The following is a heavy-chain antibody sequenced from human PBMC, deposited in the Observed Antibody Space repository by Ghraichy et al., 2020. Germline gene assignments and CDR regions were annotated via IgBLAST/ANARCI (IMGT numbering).Heavy chain of an antibody. V-gene: IGHV3-7*01. CDR1: GFTFSGYW. D-gene: IGHD6-25*01. Sequence: GGSLRLSCAASGFTFSGYWMSWVRQAPGKGLEWVASIKQDGSEEHYVDSVKGRFTISRDNAKNSLSLQMNSLRAEDTAGYYCAKNIVAAGKYYYYYYDMDVWGQGTTVTVSS. CDR3: AKNIVAAGKYYYYYYDMDV. CDR2: IKQDGSEE. J-gene: IGHJ6*02.